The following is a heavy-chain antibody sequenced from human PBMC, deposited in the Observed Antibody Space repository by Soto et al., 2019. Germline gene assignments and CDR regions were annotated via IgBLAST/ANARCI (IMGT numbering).Heavy chain of an antibody. D-gene: IGHD3-22*01. CDR3: ASLYDSSGYYYGGYFQH. V-gene: IGHV4-39*01. J-gene: IGHJ1*01. CDR1: GGSISSSSYY. CDR2: IYYSGST. Sequence: SKTLSLTCTVSGGSISSSSYYWGWIRQPPGKGLEWIGSIYYSGSTYYNPSLKSRVTISVDTSKNQFSLKLSSVTAADTAVYYCASLYDSSGYYYGGYFQHWGQGTLVTVSS.